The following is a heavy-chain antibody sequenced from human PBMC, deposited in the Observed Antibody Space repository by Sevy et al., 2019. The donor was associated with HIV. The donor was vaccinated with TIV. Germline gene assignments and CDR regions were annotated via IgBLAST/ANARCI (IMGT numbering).Heavy chain of an antibody. V-gene: IGHV3-7*03. CDR1: GFTFSSYW. Sequence: GGSLRLSCAASGFTFSSYWMSWVRQAPGKGLEWVATRKQDGSEKYYVDSVKGRFTISRDNAKNSLYLQMNSLRAEDTAVYYCARGLTVQGVINSYGMDVWGQGTTVTVSS. J-gene: IGHJ6*02. D-gene: IGHD3-10*01. CDR2: RKQDGSEK. CDR3: ARGLTVQGVINSYGMDV.